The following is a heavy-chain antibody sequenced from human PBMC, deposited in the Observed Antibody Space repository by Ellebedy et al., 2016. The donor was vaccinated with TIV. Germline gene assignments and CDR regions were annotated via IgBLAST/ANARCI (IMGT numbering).Heavy chain of an antibody. J-gene: IGHJ5*02. CDR1: GYTFTGYY. D-gene: IGHD2-15*01. CDR2: INPNSGGT. CDR3: ARDRDCSAGTCYSGYP. V-gene: IGHV1-2*04. Sequence: AASVKVSCKASGYTFTGYYMHWVRQAPGQGLEWMGWINPNSGGTNYAQKFQGWVTMTRDTSISTAYMELSSLRTEDTAVYYCARDRDCSAGTCYSGYPWGQGTLVTVSS.